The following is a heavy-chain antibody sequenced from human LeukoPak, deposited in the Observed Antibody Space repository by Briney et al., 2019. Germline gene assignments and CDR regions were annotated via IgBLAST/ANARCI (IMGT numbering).Heavy chain of an antibody. CDR3: ARHLGYCSGGSCYSDLDC. D-gene: IGHD2-15*01. Sequence: SETLSLTCAVYGGSFSGYYWSWIRQPPGKGLEWIGEINHSGSTNYNPSLKSRVTISVDTSKNQFSLKLSSVTAADTAVYYCARHLGYCSGGSCYSDLDCWGQGTLVTVSS. V-gene: IGHV4-34*01. CDR2: INHSGST. J-gene: IGHJ4*02. CDR1: GGSFSGYY.